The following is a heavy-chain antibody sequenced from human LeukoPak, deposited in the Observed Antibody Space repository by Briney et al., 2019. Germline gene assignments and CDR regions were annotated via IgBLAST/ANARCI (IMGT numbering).Heavy chain of an antibody. V-gene: IGHV3-30*02. Sequence: PGGSLRLSCAASGFTFSSYGMHWVRQAPGKGLEWVAFIRYDGSNKYYADSVKGRFTISRDNSKNTLYLQMNSLRAEDTAVYYCAKDVGQRGWLQDYYFDYWGQGTLVTVSS. D-gene: IGHD5-24*01. J-gene: IGHJ4*02. CDR1: GFTFSSYG. CDR3: AKDVGQRGWLQDYYFDY. CDR2: IRYDGSNK.